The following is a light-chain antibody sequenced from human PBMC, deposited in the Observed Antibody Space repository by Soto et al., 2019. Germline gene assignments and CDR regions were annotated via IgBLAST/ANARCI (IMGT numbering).Light chain of an antibody. V-gene: IGLV6-57*04. Sequence: NFMLTQPHSVSESPGKTVTISCTRSSGSIASNYVQWYQQRPGSAPTTVIYEDNQRPSGVPDRFSGSIDSSSNSASLTISGVKTEDEADYYCQSYDNSNVVFGGGTKLTVL. CDR3: QSYDNSNVV. J-gene: IGLJ2*01. CDR2: EDN. CDR1: SGSIASNY.